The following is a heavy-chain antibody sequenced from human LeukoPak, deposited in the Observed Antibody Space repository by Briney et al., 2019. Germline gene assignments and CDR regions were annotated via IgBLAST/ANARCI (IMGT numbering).Heavy chain of an antibody. Sequence: PGGSLRLSCAASGFTFTNNWMTWNRQAPGKGLEWVAVISYDGSNKYYADSVKGRFTISRDNSKNTLYLQMNSLRAEDTAVYYCAKDAIMVYASYFDYWGQGTLVTVSS. J-gene: IGHJ4*02. V-gene: IGHV3-30*18. CDR1: GFTFTNNW. D-gene: IGHD2-8*01. CDR3: AKDAIMVYASYFDY. CDR2: ISYDGSNK.